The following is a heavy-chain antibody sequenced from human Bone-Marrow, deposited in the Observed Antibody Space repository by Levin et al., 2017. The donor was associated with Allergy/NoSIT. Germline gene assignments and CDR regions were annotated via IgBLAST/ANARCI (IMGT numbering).Heavy chain of an antibody. D-gene: IGHD3-10*01. J-gene: IGHJ4*02. CDR2: IRSNPERGTT. Sequence: PGGSLRLSCAASGFNFTSAYMTWVRQAPGKGLEWVGRIRSNPERGTTDYAAPLKGSFTISRDDSKNTLYLQMDRLTTEDTAVYYCATMGVITGRYFDSWGQGTLVTVSS. V-gene: IGHV3-15*01. CDR3: ATMGVITGRYFDS. CDR1: GFNFTSAY.